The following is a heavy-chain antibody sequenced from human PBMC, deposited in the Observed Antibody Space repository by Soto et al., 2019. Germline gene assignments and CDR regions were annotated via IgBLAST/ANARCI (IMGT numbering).Heavy chain of an antibody. CDR2: IYYSGST. CDR1: GGSISSGGYY. CDR3: ARGKKGIVVVVAATGGYWFDP. J-gene: IGHJ5*02. V-gene: IGHV4-31*03. Sequence: SETLSLTCTVSGGSISSGGYYWSWIRQHPGKGLEWIGYIYYSGSTYYNPSLKSRVTISVDTSKNQFSLKLSSVTAADTAVYYCARGKKGIVVVVAATGGYWFDPWGHGTLVTVSS. D-gene: IGHD2-15*01.